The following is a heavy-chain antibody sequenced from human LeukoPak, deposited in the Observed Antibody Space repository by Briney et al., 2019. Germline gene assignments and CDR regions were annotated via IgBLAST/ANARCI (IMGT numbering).Heavy chain of an antibody. J-gene: IGHJ3*02. CDR2: IWYDGSNK. V-gene: IGHV3-33*01. Sequence: GGSLRLSCAPSGFTFSNYGMHWVRQAPGKGLEWVAVIWYDGSNKYYADSVKGRFTISRDNSKNTLSLQMNSLRAEDTAVYYCARENRLGSSYAFDIWGQGTMVTVSS. CDR3: ARENRLGSSYAFDI. CDR1: GFTFSNYG. D-gene: IGHD1-14*01.